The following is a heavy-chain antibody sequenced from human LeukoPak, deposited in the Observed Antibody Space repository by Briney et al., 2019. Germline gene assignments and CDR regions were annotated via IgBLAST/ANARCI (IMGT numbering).Heavy chain of an antibody. V-gene: IGHV4-34*01. CDR3: ARGFRGRYYDSSGYYVFDY. D-gene: IGHD3-22*01. Sequence: PSETLSLTCTVSGGSISSYYWSWIRQPPGKGLEWIGEINHSGSTNYNPSLKSRVTISVDTSKNQFSLKLSSVTAADTAVYYCARGFRGRYYDSSGYYVFDYWGQGTLVTVSS. CDR2: INHSGST. J-gene: IGHJ4*02. CDR1: GGSISSYY.